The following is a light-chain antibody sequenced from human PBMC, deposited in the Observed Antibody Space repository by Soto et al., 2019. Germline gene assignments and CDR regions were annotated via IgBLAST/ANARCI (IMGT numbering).Light chain of an antibody. V-gene: IGLV1-47*02. CDR1: SSNIGGNY. CDR2: SNN. J-gene: IGLJ1*01. Sequence: QSGLTQPPSASGTPGQRVTISCSGSSSNIGGNYVYWYQQLPGTAPKLLIYSNNQRPSGVADPFSGSMSGTSASLAISGLRSEDEADDDCAAWDYSRSGSYVFGTGTKVTVL. CDR3: AAWDYSRSGSYV.